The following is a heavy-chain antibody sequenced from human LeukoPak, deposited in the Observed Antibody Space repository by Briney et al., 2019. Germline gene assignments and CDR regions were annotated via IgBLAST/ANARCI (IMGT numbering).Heavy chain of an antibody. Sequence: RGSLRLSCAASGFTFSSYAMSWVRQAPGKGLEWVSAISGSGGSTYYADSVKGRFTISRDNSKNTLYLQMNSLRAEDTAVYYCAKDPGEGVAAILDYWGQGTLVTVSS. CDR3: AKDPGEGVAAILDY. J-gene: IGHJ4*02. V-gene: IGHV3-23*01. D-gene: IGHD2-15*01. CDR2: ISGSGGST. CDR1: GFTFSSYA.